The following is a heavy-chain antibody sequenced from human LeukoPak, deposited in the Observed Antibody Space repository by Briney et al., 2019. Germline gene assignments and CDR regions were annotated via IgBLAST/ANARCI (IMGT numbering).Heavy chain of an antibody. V-gene: IGHV3-66*01. CDR3: ARGHCGGDCPRDDDAFDI. CDR1: GLTFSRNY. CDR2: IYSSGTT. D-gene: IGHD2-21*02. J-gene: IGHJ3*02. Sequence: GGSLRLSCAASGLTFSRNYMTWVRQAPGKGLEWVSTIYSSGTTYYADSVKGRFAISRDSSKNTLYLQMNSLRADDTAVYYCARGHCGGDCPRDDDAFDIWGQGTAVTVSS.